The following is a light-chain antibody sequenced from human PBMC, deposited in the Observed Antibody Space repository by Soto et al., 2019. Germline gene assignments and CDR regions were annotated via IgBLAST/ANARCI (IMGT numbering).Light chain of an antibody. Sequence: DIQMTQSPSTLSASVGDRVTITCRASQSISSWLAWYQQKPGKAPKLLIYKASSLESGVPSRFSGSGSGTEFTLSISSLQPDDFSTYYCQQLNTYPDTIGQGTKLEIK. J-gene: IGKJ2*01. CDR1: QSISSW. CDR2: KAS. CDR3: QQLNTYPDT. V-gene: IGKV1-5*03.